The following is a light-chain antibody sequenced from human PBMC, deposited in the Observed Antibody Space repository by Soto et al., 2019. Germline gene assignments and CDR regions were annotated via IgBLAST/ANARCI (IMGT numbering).Light chain of an antibody. J-gene: IGKJ5*01. CDR1: QSLLHSNGYNY. CDR2: LGS. CDR3: QQRSNWPIT. Sequence: DIVMTQSPLSLPVTPGEPASISCRSSQSLLHSNGYNYLDWYLQKPGQSPQLLIYLGSNRASGVPDRFSGSGSGTDFTLTISSLEPEDFAVYYCQQRSNWPITFGQGTRLEIK. V-gene: IGKV2-28*01.